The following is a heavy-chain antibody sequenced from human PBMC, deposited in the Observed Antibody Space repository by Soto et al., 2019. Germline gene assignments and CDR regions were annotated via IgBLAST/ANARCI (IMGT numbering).Heavy chain of an antibody. CDR2: IYPGDSDT. CDR3: ARQRSAAATGVGY. J-gene: IGHJ4*02. V-gene: IGHV5-51*01. CDR1: GYSFTSYW. Sequence: GESLKISCKGSGYSFTSYWVAWVRQMPGKGLEWMGTIYPGDSDTRYSPSFQGQVTISADKSINIAHLQWSSLKASDTAMYYCARQRSAAATGVGYWGQGTLVTVSS. D-gene: IGHD6-13*01.